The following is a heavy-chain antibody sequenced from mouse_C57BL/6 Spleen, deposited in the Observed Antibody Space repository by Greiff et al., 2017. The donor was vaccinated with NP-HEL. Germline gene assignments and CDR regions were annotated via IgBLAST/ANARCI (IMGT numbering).Heavy chain of an antibody. CDR3: ARLDYYGSSYVDAMDY. J-gene: IGHJ4*01. CDR1: GYAFSSSW. Sequence: VKLMESGPELVKPGASVKISCKASGYAFSSSWMNWVKQRPGKGLGWIGRIYPGDGDTNYNGKFKGKATLTADKSSSTAYMQLSSLTSEDSAVYFCARLDYYGSSYVDAMDYWGQGTSVTVSS. V-gene: IGHV1-82*01. D-gene: IGHD1-1*01. CDR2: IYPGDGDT.